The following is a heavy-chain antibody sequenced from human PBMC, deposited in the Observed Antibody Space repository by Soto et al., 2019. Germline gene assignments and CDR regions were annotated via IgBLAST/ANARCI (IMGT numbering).Heavy chain of an antibody. CDR2: IYGDGRT. J-gene: IGHJ4*02. CDR1: GFTVCSNY. V-gene: IGHV3-66*01. Sequence: EVQLVESGGGLVQPGRSLRLSCAASGFTVCSNYMSWVRQAPGKGLEWVSVIYGDGRTYYADSVKGRFTISRDNSKNTVYLQMNSLRAEDAAVYYCARRIAVTGSSYFDSWGQGTLVTVSS. CDR3: ARRIAVTGSSYFDS. D-gene: IGHD6-19*01.